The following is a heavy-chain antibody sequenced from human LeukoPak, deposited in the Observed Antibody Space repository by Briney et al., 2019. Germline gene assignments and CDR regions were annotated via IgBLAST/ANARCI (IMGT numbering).Heavy chain of an antibody. CDR3: VRHDGRSGGTMGVLDS. Sequence: SETLSLTCTVSGGSISSGSHHWGWFRQSPGKGLEWIGSIYYGRTTYYNPSLNSRVTISVVTSKNQFSLQLNSVTAADTAVYYCVRHDGRSGGTMGVLDSWGQGSLVTVSS. CDR1: GGSISSGSHH. D-gene: IGHD4-23*01. V-gene: IGHV4-39*01. J-gene: IGHJ4*02. CDR2: IYYGRTT.